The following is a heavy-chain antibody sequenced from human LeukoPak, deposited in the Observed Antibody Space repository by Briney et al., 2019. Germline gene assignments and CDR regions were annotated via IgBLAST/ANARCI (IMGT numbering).Heavy chain of an antibody. D-gene: IGHD1-1*01. CDR1: GFTFSNHA. CDR2: LWYDGSNK. V-gene: IGHV3-33*01. J-gene: IGHJ4*02. Sequence: GGSLRLSCAASGFTFSNHAMDWVRQVPGKGLEWVAVLWYDGSNKYYADSVKGRFTISRDNSKNTLYLQMDSLRAEDTAVYYCARGYTLLEYWGQGTLVTVSS. CDR3: ARGYTLLEY.